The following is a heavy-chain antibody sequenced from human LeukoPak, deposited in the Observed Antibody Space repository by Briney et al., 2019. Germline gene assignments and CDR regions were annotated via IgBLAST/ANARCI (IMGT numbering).Heavy chain of an antibody. V-gene: IGHV1-3*01. J-gene: IGHJ6*03. Sequence: ASVKVSCKASGYTFTSYAMHWVRQAPGQRLEWMGWINAGNGNTKYSQKLQGRVTMTTDTSTSTAYMELRSLRSDDTAVYYCASAKRRGSYLAKTYYYMDVWGKGTTVTVSS. CDR1: GYTFTSYA. CDR2: INAGNGNT. D-gene: IGHD1-26*01. CDR3: ASAKRRGSYLAKTYYYMDV.